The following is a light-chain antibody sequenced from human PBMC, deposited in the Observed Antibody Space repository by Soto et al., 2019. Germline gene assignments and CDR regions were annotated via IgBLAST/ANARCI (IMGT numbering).Light chain of an antibody. V-gene: IGLV2-14*01. CDR2: EVS. J-gene: IGLJ1*01. Sequence: QSVLTQPVSVSGSPGQSITISCTGTSSDVGAYNYVSWYQQHPGKAPKLMIYEVSNRPSGVSHRFSGSKSDNTASLTISGLQTDDEADYYCSSYTSSRTLVFGTGTKVTVL. CDR3: SSYTSSRTLV. CDR1: SSDVGAYNY.